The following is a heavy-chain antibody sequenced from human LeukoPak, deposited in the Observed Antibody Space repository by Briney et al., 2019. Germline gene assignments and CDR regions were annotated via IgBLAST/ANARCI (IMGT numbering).Heavy chain of an antibody. CDR3: ARASGSFDY. Sequence: QSGGSLRLSCAASGFTFHNYGMHWVRQAPGKGLEWVAIIWHDGSDKYYADSVKGRFTISRDNSKNTLYLQMNSLRAEDSAVYYCARASGSFDYWGQGTLVTVSS. J-gene: IGHJ4*02. V-gene: IGHV3-33*01. D-gene: IGHD1-26*01. CDR2: IWHDGSDK. CDR1: GFTFHNYG.